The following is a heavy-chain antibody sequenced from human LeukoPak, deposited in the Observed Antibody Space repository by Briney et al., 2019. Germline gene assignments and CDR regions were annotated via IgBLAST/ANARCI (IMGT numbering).Heavy chain of an antibody. CDR1: GGSFSGYY. J-gene: IGHJ4*02. V-gene: IGHV4-34*01. D-gene: IGHD4-17*01. CDR2: INHSGST. CDR3: ARDPFYGDYVGFDY. Sequence: PSETLSLTCAVYGGSFSGYYWSWIRQPPGKGLEWIGEINHSGSTNYSPSLKSRVTISVDTSKNQFSLKLSSVTAADTAVYYCARDPFYGDYVGFDYWGQGTLVTVSS.